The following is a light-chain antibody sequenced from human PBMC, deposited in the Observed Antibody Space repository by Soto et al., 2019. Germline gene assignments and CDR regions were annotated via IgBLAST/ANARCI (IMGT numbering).Light chain of an antibody. CDR1: QSISLW. J-gene: IGKJ1*01. CDR3: QHYKDYSWT. Sequence: DIHMTQSPSTLSASVEDRVTITCRASQSISLWVAWYQQKPGRAPNLLIYKTSSLETGVPSRFSGSGSGREFTLAISSLQPDDFAPYYCQHYKDYSWTFGQGTKVEVK. V-gene: IGKV1-5*03. CDR2: KTS.